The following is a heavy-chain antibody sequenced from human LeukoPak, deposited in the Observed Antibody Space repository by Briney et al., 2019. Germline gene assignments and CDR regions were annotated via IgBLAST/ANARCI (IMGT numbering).Heavy chain of an antibody. CDR1: GFTFSSYS. Sequence: PGGSLRLSCAASGFTFSSYSMNWVRQAPGKGLEWVSYISSSSAIYYADSVKGRFTISRDNAKNSLYLQMNGLRAEDTAVYYCAREKRGYSYGYCLDYWGQGTLVTVSS. D-gene: IGHD5-18*01. CDR2: ISSSSAI. J-gene: IGHJ4*02. CDR3: AREKRGYSYGYCLDY. V-gene: IGHV3-48*01.